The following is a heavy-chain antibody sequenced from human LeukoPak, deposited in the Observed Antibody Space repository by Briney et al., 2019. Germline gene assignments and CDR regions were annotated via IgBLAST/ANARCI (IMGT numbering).Heavy chain of an antibody. J-gene: IGHJ6*02. CDR2: ISGSGGST. CDR3: ARASSPPYDFWSGYYTGNYYYYGMDV. CDR1: GFTFSSYA. D-gene: IGHD3-3*01. V-gene: IGHV3-23*01. Sequence: HPGGSLRLSCAASGFTFSSYAMSWVRQAPGKGLEWVPAISGSGGSTYYADSVKGRFTISRDNSKNTLYLQMNSLRAEDTAVHYCARASSPPYDFWSGYYTGNYYYYGMDVWGQGTTVTVSS.